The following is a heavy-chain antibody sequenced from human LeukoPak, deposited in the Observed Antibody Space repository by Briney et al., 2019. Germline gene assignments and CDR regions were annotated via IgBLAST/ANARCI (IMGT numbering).Heavy chain of an antibody. J-gene: IGHJ5*02. D-gene: IGHD3-10*01. V-gene: IGHV5-51*01. CDR1: GYSFTNYW. Sequence: GESLKISCKGSGYSFTNYWIGWVRQKPGKGLEYMCLIHPGDSDTRYSPSFQGQVTISADKSISTAYLQWSSLKASDTAMYYCASGGSGSFNWFDPWGQGTLVTVSS. CDR2: IHPGDSDT. CDR3: ASGGSGSFNWFDP.